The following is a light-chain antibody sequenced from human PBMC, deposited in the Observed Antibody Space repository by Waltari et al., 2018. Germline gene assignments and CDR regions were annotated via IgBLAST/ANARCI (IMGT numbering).Light chain of an antibody. V-gene: IGLV3-25*03. CDR2: KDS. Sequence: SYELTQPPSVSVSPGQTARNNCSGDALPQQDAYWYQQKPGQAPVLVIYKDSERPSGMPEPMHGSSSGTTVAMTNSAFQSEDEAGYYVQPADSSGTYRVYGGGTTQPVL. J-gene: IGLJ3*02. CDR1: ALPQQD. CDR3: QPADSSGTYRV.